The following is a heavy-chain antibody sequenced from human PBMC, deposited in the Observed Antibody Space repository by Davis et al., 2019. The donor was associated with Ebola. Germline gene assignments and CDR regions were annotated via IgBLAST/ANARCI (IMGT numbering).Heavy chain of an antibody. CDR3: AKSPRYDDILTGYYGAHYFNYYGMDV. CDR1: GFTFSSHA. J-gene: IGHJ6*02. V-gene: IGHV3-23*01. CDR2: ITGSTSTANT. Sequence: GESLKISCAASGFTFSSHAMAWVRQAPGKGLEWVSAITGSTSTANTYYADSVQGRFTISRDNSKNTLYLHMNSLRAEDTAIYYCAKSPRYDDILTGYYGAHYFNYYGMDVWGQGTTVTVSS. D-gene: IGHD3-9*01.